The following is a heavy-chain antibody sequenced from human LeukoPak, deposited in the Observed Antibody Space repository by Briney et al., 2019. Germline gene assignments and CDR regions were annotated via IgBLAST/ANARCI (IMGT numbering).Heavy chain of an antibody. Sequence: GGSLRLSCAASGLTFRSYGMHWVRQAPGKGLEWVAFIRYDGSNKYYADSVKGRFTISRDNSKNTLYLQMNSLRVEDTAVYYCAAAIVGATISDYWGQGTLVTVSS. J-gene: IGHJ4*02. V-gene: IGHV3-30*02. CDR3: AAAIVGATISDY. CDR1: GLTFRSYG. CDR2: IRYDGSNK. D-gene: IGHD1-26*01.